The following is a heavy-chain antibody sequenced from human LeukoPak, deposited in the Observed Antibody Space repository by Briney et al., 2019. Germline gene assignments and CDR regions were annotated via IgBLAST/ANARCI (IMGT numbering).Heavy chain of an antibody. CDR3: ARSGYQNFYYYYYYMDV. D-gene: IGHD3-22*01. J-gene: IGHJ6*03. V-gene: IGHV4-59*01. CDR1: GGSISNYY. Sequence: PSETLSLTCTVSGGSISNYYWSWIRQPPGKGLEWIGYIYYSGSTNYNPSLKSRVTISVDTSKNQFSLKLSSVTAADTAVYYCARSGYQNFYYYYYYMDVWGKGTTVTVSS. CDR2: IYYSGST.